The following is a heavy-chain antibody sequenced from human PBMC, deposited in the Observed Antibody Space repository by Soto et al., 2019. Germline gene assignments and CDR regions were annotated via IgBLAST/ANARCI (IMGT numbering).Heavy chain of an antibody. CDR3: TKVVGLYDFWSGPLHFDL. D-gene: IGHD3-3*01. CDR1: GFIFDDFA. CDR2: ISWNSDSI. V-gene: IGHV3-9*01. J-gene: IGHJ4*02. Sequence: EAQLVESGGGLVQPGRSLRLSCAGSGFIFDDFAIHWVRQAPGKGLEWVSGISWNSDSIGYADSVKGRFTISRDNTKNALYLQMNSLRVEDTALYCCTKVVGLYDFWSGPLHFDLWGQGTLVTVSS.